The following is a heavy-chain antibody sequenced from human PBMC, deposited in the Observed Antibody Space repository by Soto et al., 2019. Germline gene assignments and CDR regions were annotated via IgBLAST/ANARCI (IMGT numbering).Heavy chain of an antibody. D-gene: IGHD5-12*01. J-gene: IGHJ4*02. CDR2: ISSSGSTI. Sequence: GGSLRLSCAASGFTFSSYEMNWVRQAPGKGLEWVSYISSSGSTIYYADSVKGRFTISRDNAKNSLYLQMNSLRAEDTAVYYCARERVEMATIQFLDYWGQGTLVTVSS. CDR3: ARERVEMATIQFLDY. V-gene: IGHV3-48*03. CDR1: GFTFSSYE.